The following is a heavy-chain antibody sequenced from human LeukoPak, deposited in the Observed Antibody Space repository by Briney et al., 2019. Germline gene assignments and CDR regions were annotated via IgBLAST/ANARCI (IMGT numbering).Heavy chain of an antibody. CDR3: ARHSWVNGYFDF. V-gene: IGHV4-59*08. J-gene: IGHJ4*02. D-gene: IGHD4-17*01. CDR2: LYDGGST. CDR1: GGSISSYY. Sequence: SETLSFTCTVSGGSISSYYWSWVRQPPGKGLEWIGYLYDGGSTHYNPSLKSRVIISVDTSKNQFSLNLNSVTAADTAVYFCARHSWVNGYFDFWGQGTLVTVSS.